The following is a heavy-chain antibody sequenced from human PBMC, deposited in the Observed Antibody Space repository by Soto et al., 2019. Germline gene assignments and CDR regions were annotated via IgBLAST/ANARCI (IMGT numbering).Heavy chain of an antibody. CDR1: GGSISSGGYY. V-gene: IGHV4-31*03. D-gene: IGHD1-1*01. CDR3: ARGSRGYYYYGMDV. J-gene: IGHJ6*02. Sequence: PSETLSLTCTVSGGSISSGGYYWSWIRQHPGKGLEWIGYIYYSGSTYYNPPLKSRVTISVDTSKNQFSLKLSSVTAADTAVYYCARGSRGYYYYGMDVWGQGTTVTVPS. CDR2: IYYSGST.